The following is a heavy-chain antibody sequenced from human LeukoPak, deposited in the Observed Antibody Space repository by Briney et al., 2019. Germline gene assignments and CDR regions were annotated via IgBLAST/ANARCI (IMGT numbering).Heavy chain of an antibody. V-gene: IGHV3-48*03. CDR1: GFTFSSYE. CDR2: ISSSGSTK. D-gene: IGHD7-27*01. CDR3: ARDGDLATDVPFDY. Sequence: GGSLRLSCAASGFTFSSYEMNWVRQAPGKGLEWVSYISSSGSTKYYVDSVKGRFTISRDNAKNSLYLQMNSLRAEDTAVYYCARDGDLATDVPFDYWGQGTLVTVSS. J-gene: IGHJ4*02.